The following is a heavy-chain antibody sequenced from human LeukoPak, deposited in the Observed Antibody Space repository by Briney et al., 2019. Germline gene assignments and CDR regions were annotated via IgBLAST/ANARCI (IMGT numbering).Heavy chain of an antibody. J-gene: IGHJ6*02. D-gene: IGHD6-13*01. CDR3: ARVDSSWYYYGMDV. V-gene: IGHV1-69*04. CDR1: GGTFSSYA. CDR2: IIPILGIA. Sequence: SVKVSCKASGGTFSSYAISWVRQAPGQGLEWMGRIIPILGIANYAQKFQGRVTITADKSTSTAYMELSSLRSEDTAVYYCARVDSSWYYYGMDVWGQGTTVTVSS.